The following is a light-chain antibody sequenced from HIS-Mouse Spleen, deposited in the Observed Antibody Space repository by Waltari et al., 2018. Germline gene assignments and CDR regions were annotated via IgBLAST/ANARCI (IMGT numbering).Light chain of an antibody. CDR1: SSDVGAYNS. V-gene: IGLV2-14*03. J-gene: IGLJ2*01. Sequence: QSALTQPASVSGSPGQSITLSRTGTSSDVGAYNSVSRYQQHPGKAPKLMIYDVSNRPSGVSNRFSGSKSGNTASLTISGLQAEDEADYYCSSYTSSSFNVVFGGGTKLTVL. CDR3: SSYTSSSFNVV. CDR2: DVS.